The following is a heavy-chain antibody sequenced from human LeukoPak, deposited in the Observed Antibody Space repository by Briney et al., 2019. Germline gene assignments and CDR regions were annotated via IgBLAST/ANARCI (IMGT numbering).Heavy chain of an antibody. CDR3: ASDKGTSYLSSFDY. CDR1: GFTFSSYV. CDR2: ISYDGSNE. V-gene: IGHV3-30*04. Sequence: GGSLRLSCAASGFTFSSYVMHWVRQAPGKGLEWVAIISYDGSNEYYADSVKGRFTISRDNSKTTLYLQMNSLRAADTAVYYCASDKGTSYLSSFDYWGQGTLVTVSS. D-gene: IGHD6-6*01. J-gene: IGHJ4*02.